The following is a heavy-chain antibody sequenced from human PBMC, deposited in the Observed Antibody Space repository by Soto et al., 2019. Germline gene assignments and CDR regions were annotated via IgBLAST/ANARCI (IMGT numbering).Heavy chain of an antibody. V-gene: IGHV3-13*01. J-gene: IGHJ6*02. CDR3: ARGGQQLVYYYGMDV. Sequence: GGSLRLSCAASGFTFSIYDMHWIRRATGKGLEWVSAIGTAGDTYYPGSVKGRFTISRENAKNSLYLQMNSLRAGDTAVYYCARGGQQLVYYYGMDVWGQGTTVTVSS. CDR2: IGTAGDT. CDR1: GFTFSIYD. D-gene: IGHD6-13*01.